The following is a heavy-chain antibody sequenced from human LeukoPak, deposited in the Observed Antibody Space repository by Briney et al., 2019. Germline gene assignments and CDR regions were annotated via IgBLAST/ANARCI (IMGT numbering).Heavy chain of an antibody. CDR2: INPNSGGT. J-gene: IGHJ4*02. Sequence: GASVNVSCKASGYTFTGYYMHWVRQAPGQGLEWMGWINPNSGGTNYAQKFQGRVTMTRDTSISTAYMELRSLRSDDTAVYYCARGQKTTTGIAAAGRITPSLFHWGQGTLVTVSS. D-gene: IGHD6-13*01. V-gene: IGHV1-2*02. CDR3: ARGQKTTTGIAAAGRITPSLFH. CDR1: GYTFTGYY.